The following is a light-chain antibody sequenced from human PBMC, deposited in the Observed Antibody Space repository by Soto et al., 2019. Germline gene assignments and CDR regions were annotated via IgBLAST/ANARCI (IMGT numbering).Light chain of an antibody. CDR1: SRDVGGYSY. V-gene: IGLV2-14*03. CDR3: SSFTSYSTLV. CDR2: DVN. Sequence: SALTQPASVSGSPGQSITSSCTGTSRDVGGYSYVSWYQQHPGKAPKLMINDVNNRPSGVSDRFSGSKSGNTASLTISGLQAEDESDYYCSSFTSYSTLVFGGGTKVTVL. J-gene: IGLJ2*01.